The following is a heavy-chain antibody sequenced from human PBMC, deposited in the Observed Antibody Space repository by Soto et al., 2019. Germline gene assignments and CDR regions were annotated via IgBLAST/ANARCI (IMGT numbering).Heavy chain of an antibody. D-gene: IGHD6-13*01. CDR3: ARDRIAAVAMGYYYYGLDV. V-gene: IGHV3-30*03. CDR1: GFTFSSYG. Sequence: PGGSLRLSCAASGFTFSSYGMHWVRQAPGKGLEWVAVISYDGRYKNYADSVKGRFTISRDNSKNTEFLEVISLRAEDTAVYYCARDRIAAVAMGYYYYGLDVWGQGTTVTVS. CDR2: ISYDGRYK. J-gene: IGHJ6*02.